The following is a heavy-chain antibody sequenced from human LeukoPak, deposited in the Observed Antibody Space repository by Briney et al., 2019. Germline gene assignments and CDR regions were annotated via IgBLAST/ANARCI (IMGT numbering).Heavy chain of an antibody. CDR2: ISGSGGST. V-gene: IGHV3-23*01. J-gene: IGHJ6*02. D-gene: IGHD3-22*01. CDR1: GFTLSSYA. Sequence: GGSLRLSCAASGFTLSSYAMSWVRQAPGKGLEWVSAISGSGGSTYYADSVKGRFTISRDNSKNTLYLQMNSLRAEDTAVYYCAKDIHVDSSGPYYYYYGMDVWGQGTTVTVSS. CDR3: AKDIHVDSSGPYYYYYGMDV.